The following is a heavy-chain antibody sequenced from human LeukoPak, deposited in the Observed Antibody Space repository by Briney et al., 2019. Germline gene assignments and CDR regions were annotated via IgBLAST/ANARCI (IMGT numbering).Heavy chain of an antibody. CDR1: GYTFTSYG. D-gene: IGHD2-15*01. CDR2: ISAYNGNT. V-gene: IGHV1-18*01. Sequence: ASVKVSCKASGYTFTSYGISWVRQAPGHGLEWMGWISAYNGNTNYAQKLQGRVTMTTDTSTSTAYMELRSLRSDDTAVYYCARVFLFYCSGGSCYHLEGMDVWGQGTTVTVSS. J-gene: IGHJ6*02. CDR3: ARVFLFYCSGGSCYHLEGMDV.